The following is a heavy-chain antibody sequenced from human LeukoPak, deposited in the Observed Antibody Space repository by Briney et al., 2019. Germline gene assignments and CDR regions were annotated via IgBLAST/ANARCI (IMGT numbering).Heavy chain of an antibody. CDR1: GFTFSSYS. V-gene: IGHV3-21*01. D-gene: IGHD2-2*01. J-gene: IGHJ6*02. Sequence: GGSLRLSCAASGFTFSSYSMNWVRQAPGKGLEWVSSISSSSSYIYYADSVKGRFTISRDNAKTSMYLQMNSLRAKDTAVYYCARDSIVVVPAASSGYYYYGMDVWGQGTTVTVSS. CDR3: ARDSIVVVPAASSGYYYYGMDV. CDR2: ISSSSSYI.